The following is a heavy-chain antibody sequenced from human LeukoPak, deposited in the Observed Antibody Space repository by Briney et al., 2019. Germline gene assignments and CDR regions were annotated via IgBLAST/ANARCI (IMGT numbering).Heavy chain of an antibody. V-gene: IGHV1-69*13. CDR1: GGTFSSYA. CDR2: IIPIFGTA. CDR3: AGVANYDDAFDI. Sequence: GASVKVSCRASGGTFSSYAISWVRQAPGQGLEWMGGIIPIFGTANYAQKFQGRVTITADESTSTAYMELSSLRSEDTAVYYCAGVANYDDAFDIWGQGTMVTVSS. D-gene: IGHD3-22*01. J-gene: IGHJ3*02.